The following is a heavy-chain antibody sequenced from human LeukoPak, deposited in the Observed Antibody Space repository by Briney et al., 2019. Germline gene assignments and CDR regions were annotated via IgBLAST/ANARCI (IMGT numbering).Heavy chain of an antibody. CDR3: ARSLVRGVNAFDI. V-gene: IGHV3-21*06. D-gene: IGHD3-10*01. CDR1: GFSLSTYI. Sequence: PGGSPRLSCAASGFSLSTYIMNWVRQAPGKGLEWVSSISSSSSDIHYADSVKGRFTISRDNAKNSLYLQMNSLRVEDTAVYYCARSLVRGVNAFDIWGQGTMVTVSS. J-gene: IGHJ3*02. CDR2: ISSSSSDI.